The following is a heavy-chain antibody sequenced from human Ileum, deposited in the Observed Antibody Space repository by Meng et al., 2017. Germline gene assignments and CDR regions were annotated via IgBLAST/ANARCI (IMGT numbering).Heavy chain of an antibody. CDR2: VYYSGNT. CDR1: GVTISDYY. Sequence: QVQVQETEPGLGMSSHTETLSRTCSVYGVTISDYYWSWIRQPPGKGLEWIGEVYYSGNTNYNPSLKSRLTISVDTSKNHFSLKLSSVTAADAAVYYCASTARYGGSYYFNSWGQGALVTVSS. J-gene: IGHJ4*02. V-gene: IGHV4-59*01. D-gene: IGHD1-26*01. CDR3: ASTARYGGSYYFNS.